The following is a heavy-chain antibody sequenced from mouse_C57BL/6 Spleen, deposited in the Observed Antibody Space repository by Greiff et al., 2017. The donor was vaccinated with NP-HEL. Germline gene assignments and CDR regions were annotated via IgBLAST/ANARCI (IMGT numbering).Heavy chain of an antibody. CDR2: IYPRSGNT. CDR3: AIRSSYYFDY. J-gene: IGHJ2*01. V-gene: IGHV1-81*01. Sequence: QVQLQQSGAELARPGASVKLSCKASGYTFTSYGISWVKQRTGQGLEWIGEIYPRSGNTYYNEKFKGKATKTADKPSSTAYMELRSLTSEDSAVYFCAIRSSYYFDYWGKGTTLTVSS. CDR1: GYTFTSYG. D-gene: IGHD1-1*01.